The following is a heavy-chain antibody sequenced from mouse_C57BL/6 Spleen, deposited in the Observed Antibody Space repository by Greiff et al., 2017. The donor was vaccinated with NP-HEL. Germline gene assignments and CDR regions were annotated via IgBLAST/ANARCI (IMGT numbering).Heavy chain of an antibody. V-gene: IGHV1-19*01. CDR3: AREGRGYFDY. CDR2: INPYNGGT. J-gene: IGHJ2*01. Sequence: EVQLQQSGPVLVKPGASVKMSCKASGYTFTDYYMNWVKQSHGQGLEWIGVINPYNGGTSYNQKFKGKATLTVDKSSSTAYMELNSLTSEDSAVYYCAREGRGYFDYWGQGTTLTVSS. CDR1: GYTFTDYY.